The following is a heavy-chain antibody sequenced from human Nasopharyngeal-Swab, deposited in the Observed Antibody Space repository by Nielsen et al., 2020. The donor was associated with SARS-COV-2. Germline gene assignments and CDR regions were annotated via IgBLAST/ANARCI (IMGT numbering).Heavy chain of an antibody. V-gene: IGHV4-39*01. CDR2: IYYSGST. CDR3: ARHADSSGGWYFDY. J-gene: IGHJ4*02. Sequence: RQAPGKGLEWIGIIYYSGSTYYTPSLKSRVTISVDTSKNQFSLKLSSVTAADTAVYYCARHADSSGGWYFDYWGQGTLVTVSS. D-gene: IGHD6-25*01.